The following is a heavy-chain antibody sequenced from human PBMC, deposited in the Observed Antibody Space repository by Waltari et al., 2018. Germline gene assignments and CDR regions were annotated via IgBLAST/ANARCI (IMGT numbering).Heavy chain of an antibody. CDR1: GGSISSYY. Sequence: QVQLQESGPGLVKPSETLSLTCTVSGGSISSYYWSWIRQPPGKGLEWIGYIYYSGSTNYNPSLKSRVTISVDTSKNQFSLKLSSVTAADTAVYYCARGPGGGSHWGQGTLVTVSS. J-gene: IGHJ4*02. CDR3: ARGPGGGSH. V-gene: IGHV4-59*01. CDR2: IYYSGST. D-gene: IGHD3-10*01.